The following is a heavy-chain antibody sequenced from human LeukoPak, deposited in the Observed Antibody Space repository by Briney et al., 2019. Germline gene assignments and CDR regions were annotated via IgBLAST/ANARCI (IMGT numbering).Heavy chain of an antibody. J-gene: IGHJ6*03. CDR2: IKQDGSEK. CDR3: ARVRAYQLPQIYYYYYMDV. V-gene: IGHV3-7*01. D-gene: IGHD2-2*01. Sequence: GGSLRLSCAASGFTFSSYWMSWVRQAPGKGLEWVANIKQDGSEKYYVDSVKGRFTISRDNAKNSLYLQMNSLRAEDTAVYYCARVRAYQLPQIYYYYYMDVWGKGTTVTVSS. CDR1: GFTFSSYW.